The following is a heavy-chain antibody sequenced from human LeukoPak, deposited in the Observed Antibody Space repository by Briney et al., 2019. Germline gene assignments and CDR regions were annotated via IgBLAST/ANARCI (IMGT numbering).Heavy chain of an antibody. Sequence: GESLKISCKGSGYSFTNYWINRVRQMPGKGLEWMGKIDPSDSYTYYSPSFQGHVTISVDKSISTAYLQWSSLKASDTAIYYCATPAIAGVAYGMDVWGQGTTVTVSS. CDR2: IDPSDSYT. D-gene: IGHD6-13*01. V-gene: IGHV5-10-1*01. CDR1: GYSFTNYW. J-gene: IGHJ6*02. CDR3: ATPAIAGVAYGMDV.